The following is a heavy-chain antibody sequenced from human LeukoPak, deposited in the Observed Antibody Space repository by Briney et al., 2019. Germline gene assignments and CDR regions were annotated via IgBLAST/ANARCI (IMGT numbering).Heavy chain of an antibody. CDR1: GFTFTSSA. J-gene: IGHJ3*02. CDR3: AADSRGDDAFDI. Sequence: SVKVSCKASGFTFTSSAMQWVRQARGQRLEWIGWIVVGSGNTNYAQKFQERVTITRDMSTSTAYMELSSLRSEDTAVYYCAADSRGDDAFDIWGQGTMVTVSS. V-gene: IGHV1-58*02. CDR2: IVVGSGNT. D-gene: IGHD3-22*01.